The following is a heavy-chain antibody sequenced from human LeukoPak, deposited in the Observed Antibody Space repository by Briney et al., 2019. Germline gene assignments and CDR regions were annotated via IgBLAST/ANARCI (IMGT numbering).Heavy chain of an antibody. D-gene: IGHD6-19*01. CDR2: ISGGGGDT. CDR1: GFTFSNYA. CDR3: VKDSVVVAGLVNYFDY. J-gene: IGHJ4*02. Sequence: GRSLRLSCVASGFTFSNYAMSWVRQAPGKGLAWVSAISGGGGDTFYTDSVKGRFTVSRDNSRNTLYLPMKGLSAEETAVYYCVKDSVVVAGLVNYFDYWGQGTLVTVSS. V-gene: IGHV3-23*01.